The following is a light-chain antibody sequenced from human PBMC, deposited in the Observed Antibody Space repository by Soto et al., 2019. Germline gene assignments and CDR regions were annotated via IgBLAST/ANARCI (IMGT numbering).Light chain of an antibody. CDR2: AAS. V-gene: IGKV1-39*01. Sequence: DIQMTQTPSSLFASVGDRVNITCRASQSISSYLNWYQQKPGGAPDLLIYAASSLQSGVPSRFSGSGSGTDFTLTISSLQPEDFATYSCQQSYRTPLTYGGGTKVDIK. CDR1: QSISSY. J-gene: IGKJ4*01. CDR3: QQSYRTPLT.